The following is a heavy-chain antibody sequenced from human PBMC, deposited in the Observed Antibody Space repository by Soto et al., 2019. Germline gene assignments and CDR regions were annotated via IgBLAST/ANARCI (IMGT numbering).Heavy chain of an antibody. CDR2: ISSNGGST. CDR3: VKDLNSYGSSYYFDY. J-gene: IGHJ4*02. D-gene: IGHD5-18*01. CDR1: GLTSGGYA. V-gene: IGHV3-64D*06. Sequence: GGSLGLSCSASGLTSGGYARHWFRQAPGKGLEYVSAISSNGGSTYYADSVKGRFTISRDNSKNTLYLQMSSLRAEDTAVYYCVKDLNSYGSSYYFDYWGQGTLVTVS.